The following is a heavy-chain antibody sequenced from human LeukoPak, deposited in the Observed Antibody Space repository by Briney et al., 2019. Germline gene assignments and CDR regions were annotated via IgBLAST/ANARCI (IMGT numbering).Heavy chain of an antibody. Sequence: PGGSLRLSCAASGFTFDEFTMHWVRQAPGKGPEWVGLIGYDRDPTFYAESVKGRFTISRDNTKKTLYLQMRSLRPEDTAFYYCAKDGHYCTATSCFSSWLDPWGQGTLVTVSS. CDR3: AKDGHYCTATSCFSSWLDP. CDR1: GFTFDEFT. J-gene: IGHJ5*01. CDR2: IGYDRDPT. D-gene: IGHD2-15*01. V-gene: IGHV3-43*01.